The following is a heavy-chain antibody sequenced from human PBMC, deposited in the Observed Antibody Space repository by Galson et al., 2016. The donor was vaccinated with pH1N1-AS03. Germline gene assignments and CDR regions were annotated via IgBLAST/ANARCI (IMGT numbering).Heavy chain of an antibody. Sequence: SVKVSCKASGGAFSIYAINWVRQAPGQGLEWMAWINTDSGGTDYAQKFQGRVIMTRDASISTTYMELSSLRSDDTAVYYCVRGSPHSSSTNYAFEFWGRGTMVTVSS. CDR1: GGAFSIYA. CDR2: INTDSGGT. D-gene: IGHD6-13*01. J-gene: IGHJ3*01. CDR3: VRGSPHSSSTNYAFEF. V-gene: IGHV1-2*02.